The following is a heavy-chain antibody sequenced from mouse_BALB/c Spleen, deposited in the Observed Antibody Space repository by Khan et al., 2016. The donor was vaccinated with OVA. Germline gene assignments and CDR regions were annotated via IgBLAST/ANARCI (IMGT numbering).Heavy chain of an antibody. CDR1: GYTFSSYW. J-gene: IGHJ3*01. CDR3: ARGGYGGFAY. V-gene: IGHV1-9*01. D-gene: IGHD2-2*01. CDR2: ISPGSVST. Sequence: QVQLQQSGGDLMKPGASVKISCKATGYTFSSYWIEWVKQRPGHGLEWIGQISPGSVSTTYNEKFKGKATFTADTSSNTAYMQLRRLTSEDAAVYYCARGGYGGFAYWGRGTLVTVSA.